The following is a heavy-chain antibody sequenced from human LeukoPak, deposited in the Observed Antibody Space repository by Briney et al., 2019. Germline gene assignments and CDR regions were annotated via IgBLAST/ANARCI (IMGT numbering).Heavy chain of an antibody. J-gene: IGHJ5*02. Sequence: PGGSLRLSCAASGFTFNSAWMSWVRQAPGKGLEWVGRIKSKTDGGTTDYAAPVKGRFTISRDDSKNTLYLQMNSLKTEDTAVYYCTTYMGPEIYPRTGWFDPWGQGTLVTVSS. CDR3: TTYMGPEIYPRTGWFDP. D-gene: IGHD1-14*01. CDR1: GFTFNSAW. V-gene: IGHV3-15*01. CDR2: IKSKTDGGTT.